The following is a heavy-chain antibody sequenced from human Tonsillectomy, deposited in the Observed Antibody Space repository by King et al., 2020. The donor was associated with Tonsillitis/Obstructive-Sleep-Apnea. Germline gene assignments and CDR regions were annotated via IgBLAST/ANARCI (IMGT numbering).Heavy chain of an antibody. V-gene: IGHV3-30*04. J-gene: IGHJ4*02. CDR3: ARDLGYCSGMSCYRGGFDD. D-gene: IGHD2-2*02. CDR1: GFTFSSYA. CDR2: ISYDGSNK. Sequence: VQLVESGGGVVQPGRSLRLSCAASGFTFSSYAMHWVRQAPGKGLEWVAVISYDGSNKYYADSVKGRFTISRDNSKNTLYLQMNSLRAEDTAVYYCARDLGYCSGMSCYRGGFDDWGQGTLVTVSS.